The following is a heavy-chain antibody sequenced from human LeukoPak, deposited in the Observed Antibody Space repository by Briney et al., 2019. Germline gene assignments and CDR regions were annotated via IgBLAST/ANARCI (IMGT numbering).Heavy chain of an antibody. V-gene: IGHV4-4*07. Sequence: SETLSLTCTVSGGSISSYYWSWIRQPAGKGLEWTGRIYTSGSTNYNPSLKSRVTMSVDTSKNQFSLKLSSVTAADTAVYYCARVKGAVAGTVGYYYYYLDVWGKGTTVTISS. CDR2: IYTSGST. D-gene: IGHD6-19*01. CDR3: ARVKGAVAGTVGYYYYYLDV. CDR1: GGSISSYY. J-gene: IGHJ6*03.